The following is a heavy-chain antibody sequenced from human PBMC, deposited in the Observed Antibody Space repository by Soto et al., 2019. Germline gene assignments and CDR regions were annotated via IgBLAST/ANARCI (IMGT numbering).Heavy chain of an antibody. CDR1: GDSIGTNF. V-gene: IGHV4-4*08. CDR2: IHRDVNT. Sequence: SETLSLTCTVSGDSIGTNFWNWIRQSPGKGLEWIGYIHRDVNTLYNPSLQSRATISLDTSKNQFSLKLTSVTAADTAVYYCARDSSAMTTVTGFDYWGQGTLVTVSS. D-gene: IGHD4-17*01. J-gene: IGHJ4*02. CDR3: ARDSSAMTTVTGFDY.